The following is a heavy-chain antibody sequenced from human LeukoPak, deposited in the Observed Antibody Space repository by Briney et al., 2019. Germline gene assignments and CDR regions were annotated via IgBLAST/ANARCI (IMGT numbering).Heavy chain of an antibody. V-gene: IGHV4-59*01. CDR2: IYYSGST. D-gene: IGHD6-13*01. J-gene: IGHJ5*02. CDR1: GGSISSYY. Sequence: SETLSLTCTVSGGSISSYYWSWIRQPPGKGLEWIGYIYYSGSTNYNPSLKSRVTISVDTSKNQFSLKLSSVTAADTAVYYCARGEDSWYGNWFDPWGQGTLVTVSS. CDR3: ARGEDSWYGNWFDP.